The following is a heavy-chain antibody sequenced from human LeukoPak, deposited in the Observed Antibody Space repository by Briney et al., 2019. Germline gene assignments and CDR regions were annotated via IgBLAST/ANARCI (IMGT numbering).Heavy chain of an antibody. CDR1: GGSFSGYY. Sequence: SETLSLTCAVYGGSFSGYYWSWIRQPPGKGLEWIGEINHSGSTNYNPSLKGRVTISVDTSKNQFSLKLSSVTAADTAVYYCARGYDFWSGYYRGEYYFDYWGQGTLVTVSS. J-gene: IGHJ4*02. CDR2: INHSGST. D-gene: IGHD3-3*01. V-gene: IGHV4-34*01. CDR3: ARGYDFWSGYYRGEYYFDY.